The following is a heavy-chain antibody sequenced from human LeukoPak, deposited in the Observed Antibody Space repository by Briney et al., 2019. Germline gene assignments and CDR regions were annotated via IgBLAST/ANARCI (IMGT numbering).Heavy chain of an antibody. CDR2: IFHSGKT. V-gene: IGHV4-38-2*01. CDR1: GYSISSGYY. J-gene: IGHJ5*01. Sequence: SETLSLTCGVSGYSISSGYYWGWIRQSPGKGLEWIRSIFHSGKTYYNLSLKSRVTISVDTSKNQFSLKLSSVTAADTAVYYCARGDIPDFWGQGTLVIVSS. D-gene: IGHD2-21*01. CDR3: ARGDIPDF.